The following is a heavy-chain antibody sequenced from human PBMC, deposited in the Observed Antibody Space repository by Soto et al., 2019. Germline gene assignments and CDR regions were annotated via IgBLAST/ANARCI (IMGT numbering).Heavy chain of an antibody. J-gene: IGHJ4*01. D-gene: IGHD1-20*01. CDR3: AIDLNWPNY. V-gene: IGHV3-7*01. CDR2: INQDGSEK. Sequence: EEQLVESGGGLVQPGGSLKLSCVVSQISFSSYWMTWVRQAPGKGLECVANINQDGSEKYYEDSVKGRFTISRDNTKNSLYLHMNSLRAEDTAVYYCAIDLNWPNYWGHGTLVAVSS. CDR1: QISFSSYW.